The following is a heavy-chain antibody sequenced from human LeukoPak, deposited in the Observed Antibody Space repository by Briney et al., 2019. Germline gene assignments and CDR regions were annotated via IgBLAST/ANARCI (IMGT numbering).Heavy chain of an antibody. CDR2: ISSSSSYI. J-gene: IGHJ6*03. V-gene: IGHV3-21*01. Sequence: GGSLRLSCAASGFTFSSYSMHWVRQAPGKGLECVSSISSSSSYIYYADSVKGRFTISRDNAKNTLYLQMNSLRAEDTAVYYCARDPDADYRTWHYYYYYMDVWGKGTTVTVSS. D-gene: IGHD4-11*01. CDR3: ARDPDADYRTWHYYYYYMDV. CDR1: GFTFSSYS.